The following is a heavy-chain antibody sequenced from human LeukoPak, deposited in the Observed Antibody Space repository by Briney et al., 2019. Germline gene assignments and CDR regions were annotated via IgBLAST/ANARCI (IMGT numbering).Heavy chain of an antibody. V-gene: IGHV4-39*01. J-gene: IGHJ6*03. Sequence: PSVTLSLTCTVAVGSISSSSYDWGSICRPPGNGLECIWSIYYSGSTYYNPYLKSRVTISVDTSKNQFSLKLSSVTAADTAVYYCARHRLLYYYYYYMDVWGKGTTVTISS. CDR1: VGSISSSSYD. CDR3: ARHRLLYYYYYYMDV. D-gene: IGHD2-15*01. CDR2: IYYSGST.